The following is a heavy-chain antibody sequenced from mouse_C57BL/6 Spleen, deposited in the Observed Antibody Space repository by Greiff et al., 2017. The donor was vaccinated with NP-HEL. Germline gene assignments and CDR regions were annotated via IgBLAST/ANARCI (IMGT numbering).Heavy chain of an antibody. CDR1: GFTFSSYT. CDR2: ISGGGGNT. Sequence: DVMLVESGGGLVKPGGSLKLSCAASGFTFSSYTMSWVRQTPEKRLEWVATISGGGGNTYYPDSVKGRFTISRDNAKNTLYLQMSSLRSEDTALYYCARRPPYYYGFDYWGQGTTLTVSS. D-gene: IGHD1-1*01. CDR3: ARRPPYYYGFDY. V-gene: IGHV5-9*01. J-gene: IGHJ2*01.